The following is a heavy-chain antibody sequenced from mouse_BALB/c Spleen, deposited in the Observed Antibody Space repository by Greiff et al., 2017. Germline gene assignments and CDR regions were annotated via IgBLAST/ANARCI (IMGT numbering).Heavy chain of an antibody. V-gene: IGHV1-54*01. D-gene: IGHD1-1*01. Sequence: QVQLQQSGAELVRPGTSVKVSCKASGYAFTNYLISWVKQRPGQGLEWIGVINPGSGGTNYNEKFKGKATLTADKSSSTAYMQLSSLTSDDSAVYFCARDYGSSPYYAMDYWGQGTSVTVSS. CDR1: GYAFTNYL. CDR2: INPGSGGT. J-gene: IGHJ4*01. CDR3: ARDYGSSPYYAMDY.